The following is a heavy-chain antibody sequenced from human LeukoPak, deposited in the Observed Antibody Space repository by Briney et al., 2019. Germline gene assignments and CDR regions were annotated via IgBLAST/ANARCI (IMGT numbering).Heavy chain of an antibody. D-gene: IGHD7-27*01. Sequence: PSETLSLTCTVSGGSISSGSYYCSWIRQPAGTGLEWIGHIYKSGSTNYNPSLKSRVTVSVDTSKNQFSLKLSSVTAADTAVYYCAIGSPYAPGVLDVWGKGTTVTISS. J-gene: IGHJ6*04. CDR3: AIGSPYAPGVLDV. CDR2: IYKSGST. CDR1: GGSISSGSYY. V-gene: IGHV4-61*09.